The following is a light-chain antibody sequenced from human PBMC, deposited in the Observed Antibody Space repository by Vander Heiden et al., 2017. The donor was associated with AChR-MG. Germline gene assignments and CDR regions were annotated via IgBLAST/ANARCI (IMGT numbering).Light chain of an antibody. CDR3: QVWDSRGVV. V-gene: IGLV3-9*01. CDR2: SDS. Sequence: SSELPQPLSVSVALGQTARITCGGNNIGSKNVHWYQQKPGQAPVLVIYSDSNRPSGIPERFSGSNSGNTATLTISRAQAGDEADYYCQVWDSRGVVFGGGTKLTVL. J-gene: IGLJ2*01. CDR1: NIGSKN.